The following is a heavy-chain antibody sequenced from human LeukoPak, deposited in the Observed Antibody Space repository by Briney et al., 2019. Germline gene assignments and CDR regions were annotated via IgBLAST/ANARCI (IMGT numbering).Heavy chain of an antibody. CDR1: GFTFSSYG. V-gene: IGHV3-30*18. Sequence: GGSLRLSCAASGFTFSSYGMHWVRQAPGKGLEWVAVISYDGSNKYYADSVKGRFTISRDNSKNTLYLQMNSLRAEDTAVYYCAKDTQLVVINGVFHYWGQGTLVTVSS. CDR2: ISYDGSNK. J-gene: IGHJ4*02. CDR3: AKDTQLVVINGVFHY. D-gene: IGHD3-22*01.